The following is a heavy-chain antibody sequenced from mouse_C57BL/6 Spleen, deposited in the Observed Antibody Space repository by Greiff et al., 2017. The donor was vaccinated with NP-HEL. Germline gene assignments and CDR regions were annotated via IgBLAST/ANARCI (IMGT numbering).Heavy chain of an antibody. V-gene: IGHV1-22*01. CDR1: GYTFTDYN. CDR2: INPNNGGT. Sequence: EVQLQQSGPELVKPGASVKMSCKASGYTFTDYNMHWVKQSHGKSLEWIGYINPNNGGTSYNQKFKGKATLTVNKSSSTAYMELRSLTSEDSAVYYCARVYYAYWYFDVWGTGTTVTVSS. D-gene: IGHD2-1*01. CDR3: ARVYYAYWYFDV. J-gene: IGHJ1*03.